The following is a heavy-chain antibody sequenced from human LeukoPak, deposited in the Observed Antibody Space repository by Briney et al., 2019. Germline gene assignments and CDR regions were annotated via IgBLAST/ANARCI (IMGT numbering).Heavy chain of an antibody. Sequence: PSETLSLTCTVSGGSMNNYYWSWIRQPAGKGLEWIGRIYTSGSTHYNPSLMSRVTMSLDTSKNQFSLNLNSVTAADTAVYYCARVEPDGSYFDYWGQGTLVTVSS. CDR1: GGSMNNYY. D-gene: IGHD1-14*01. CDR2: IYTSGST. CDR3: ARVEPDGSYFDY. V-gene: IGHV4-4*07. J-gene: IGHJ4*02.